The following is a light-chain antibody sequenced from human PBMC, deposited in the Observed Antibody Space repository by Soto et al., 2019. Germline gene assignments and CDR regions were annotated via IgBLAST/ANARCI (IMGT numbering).Light chain of an antibody. J-gene: IGKJ1*01. CDR1: QSVSNY. Sequence: DIQMTQSPSSLSASVVDRVSITCLASQSVSNYLNWYQQKPGKAPKVLIYAASSLQSGVPSRFSGSGSGTDFTLTISSLQPEDFATYYCQQSYNTPRTFGQGTKVDIK. CDR3: QQSYNTPRT. CDR2: AAS. V-gene: IGKV1-39*01.